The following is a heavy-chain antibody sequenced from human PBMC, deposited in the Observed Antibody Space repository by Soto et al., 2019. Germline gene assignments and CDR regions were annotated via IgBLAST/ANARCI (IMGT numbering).Heavy chain of an antibody. D-gene: IGHD6-13*01. CDR3: ARGGREAGTFDY. J-gene: IGHJ4*02. Sequence: QVQLVESGGGVVQPGRSLRLSCAASGFTFSSYAMHWVRQAPGKGLEWVAVISYDGSNKYYADSVKGRFTISRDNSKNSLYLQMNSLRAEDTAVYYCARGGREAGTFDYWGQGTLVTVSS. CDR2: ISYDGSNK. CDR1: GFTFSSYA. V-gene: IGHV3-30-3*01.